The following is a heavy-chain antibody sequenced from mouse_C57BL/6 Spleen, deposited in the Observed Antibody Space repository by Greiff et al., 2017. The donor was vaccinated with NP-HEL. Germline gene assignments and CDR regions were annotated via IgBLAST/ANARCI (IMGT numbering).Heavy chain of an antibody. Sequence: DVKLVESGGGLVQPGGSLSLSCAASGFTFTDYYMSWVRQPPGKALEWLGFIRNKANGYTTEYSASVKGRFTISRDNSQSILYLHMNALRAEDSATYYCSRYTWGCDDWGQGTTLTVSS. V-gene: IGHV7-3*01. CDR2: IRNKANGYTT. D-gene: IGHD3-3*01. CDR3: SRYTWGCDD. J-gene: IGHJ2*01. CDR1: GFTFTDYY.